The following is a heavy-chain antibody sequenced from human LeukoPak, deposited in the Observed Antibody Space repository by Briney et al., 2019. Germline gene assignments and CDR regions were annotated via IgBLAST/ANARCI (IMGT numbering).Heavy chain of an antibody. CDR1: GYSFTNYW. V-gene: IGHV5-51*01. J-gene: IGHJ4*02. Sequence: GESLKISCKGSGYSFTNYWIAWARQMPGKGLEWMGIIYPDDSDTTYSPSFQDQVTISADKSISTAYLQWSSLKASDTAMYYCARRVRSGYSSSWYFDYWGQGTLLTVSS. CDR3: ARRVRSGYSSSWYFDY. CDR2: IYPDDSDT. D-gene: IGHD6-13*01.